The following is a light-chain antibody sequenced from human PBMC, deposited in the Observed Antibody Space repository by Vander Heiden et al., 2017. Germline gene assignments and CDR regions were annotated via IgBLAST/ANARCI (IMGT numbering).Light chain of an antibody. J-gene: IGKJ1*01. CDR3: QQDDSTPKT. CDR1: QSVLYSSNNKNY. V-gene: IGKV4-1*01. Sequence: DIVMTQSPDSLSVSLGERATINCKSSQSVLYSSNNKNYLAWYQQKPVQPPNLLIYWSSTRESGVPDRFIGSASGTDFTLTISILHAEDVAVYYSQQDDSTPKTFGQAAKEEIK. CDR2: WSS.